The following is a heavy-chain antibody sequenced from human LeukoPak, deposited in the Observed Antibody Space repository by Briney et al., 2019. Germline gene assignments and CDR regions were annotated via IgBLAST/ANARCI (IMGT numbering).Heavy chain of an antibody. J-gene: IGHJ3*02. CDR3: ARAMDPVRILNPFDM. CDR2: IYNSGTT. Sequence: SETLSLTCTVSGGSINTNYWSWIRQPPGKGLEWIGYIYNSGTTNYNPSLRSRVTISVDTSKNQFSLKLSSVTAADTALYYCARAMDPVRILNPFDMWGQGTMVTVSS. V-gene: IGHV4-59*01. D-gene: IGHD2/OR15-2a*01. CDR1: GGSINTNY.